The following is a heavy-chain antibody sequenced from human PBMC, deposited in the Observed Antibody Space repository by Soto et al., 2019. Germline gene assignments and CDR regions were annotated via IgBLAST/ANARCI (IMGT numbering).Heavy chain of an antibody. CDR1: GASMSTYY. CDR3: ASGFGGWPPAS. J-gene: IGHJ5*02. Sequence: SETLSLTCTASGASMSTYYWNWIRQSPGKGLESIGYIYSSGSANYNPSLKGRVAISIDTSKQQISLNLTSVTAADTAVYYCASGFGGWPPASWGPGTLVTVSS. D-gene: IGHD6-19*01. V-gene: IGHV4-59*01. CDR2: IYSSGSA.